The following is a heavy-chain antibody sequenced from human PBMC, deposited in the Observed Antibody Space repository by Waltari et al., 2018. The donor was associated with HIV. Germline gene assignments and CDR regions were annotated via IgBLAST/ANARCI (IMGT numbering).Heavy chain of an antibody. Sequence: QVQLQESGPGLVKPSGTLSLTCAVSGGSIRDTLWWSWVRQPPGKGLEWIGEIYHIGSTNYNPSLKSRVTISVDKSKNQFSLKVSSVTAADTAVYYCASLVGGTQSVDYWGQGTLVTVSS. D-gene: IGHD1-26*01. CDR2: IYHIGST. CDR1: GGSIRDTLW. V-gene: IGHV4-4*02. J-gene: IGHJ4*02. CDR3: ASLVGGTQSVDY.